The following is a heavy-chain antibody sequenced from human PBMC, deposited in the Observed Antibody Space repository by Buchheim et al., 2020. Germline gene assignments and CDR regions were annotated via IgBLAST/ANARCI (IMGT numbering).Heavy chain of an antibody. Sequence: QVQLQESGPGLVKPSETLSLTCTVSGGSVSSDNYYWSWIRQPPGKGLEWIGHIYYSGSTNYNPSLKSRVTISIDTSKNQSSLKLSSLTAADTAVYYCARRGYGSGSTDPWGQGTL. CDR2: IYYSGST. J-gene: IGHJ5*02. V-gene: IGHV4-61*01. CDR1: GGSVSSDNYY. D-gene: IGHD3-10*01. CDR3: ARRGYGSGSTDP.